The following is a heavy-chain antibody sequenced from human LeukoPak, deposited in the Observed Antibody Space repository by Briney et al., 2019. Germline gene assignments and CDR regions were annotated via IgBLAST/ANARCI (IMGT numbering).Heavy chain of an antibody. Sequence: SETLSLTCSVSGGSVSIGTYYWSWIRQPPGKGLEWIGYIWNSGSTKYNPSLKSRVTISVDTSKNQFSLKLSSVTAADTAVYYCAREAADYNSGSRPIDSWGQGTLVAVSS. D-gene: IGHD3-10*01. J-gene: IGHJ4*02. CDR2: IWNSGST. V-gene: IGHV4-61*01. CDR3: AREAADYNSGSRPIDS. CDR1: GGSVSIGTYY.